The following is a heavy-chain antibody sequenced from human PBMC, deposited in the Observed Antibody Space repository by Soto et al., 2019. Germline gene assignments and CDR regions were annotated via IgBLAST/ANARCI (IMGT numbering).Heavy chain of an antibody. CDR2: MNPNSGNT. Sequence: GXSVKVSCKASGYTFTSYDINWVRQATGQGLEWMGWMNPNSGNTGYAQKFQGRVTMTRNTSISTAYMELSSLRSEDTAVYYCARGVVAARRVHFDYWGQGNLVTVSS. V-gene: IGHV1-8*01. CDR1: GYTFTSYD. CDR3: ARGVVAARRVHFDY. J-gene: IGHJ4*02. D-gene: IGHD6-6*01.